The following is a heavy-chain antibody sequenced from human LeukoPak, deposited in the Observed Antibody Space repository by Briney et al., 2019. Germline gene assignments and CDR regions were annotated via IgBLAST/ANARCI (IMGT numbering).Heavy chain of an antibody. CDR2: IYTSGST. D-gene: IGHD3-10*01. CDR1: GGSISGYY. Sequence: SETLSLTCTVSGGSISGYYWSWIRQPAGKGLEWIGRIYTSGSTNYNPSLKSRVTMSVDTSKNQFSLKLSSVTAADTAMYYCARNRYYYGSGNYGVPNWFDPWGQGTLVTVSS. CDR3: ARNRYYYGSGNYGVPNWFDP. J-gene: IGHJ5*02. V-gene: IGHV4-4*07.